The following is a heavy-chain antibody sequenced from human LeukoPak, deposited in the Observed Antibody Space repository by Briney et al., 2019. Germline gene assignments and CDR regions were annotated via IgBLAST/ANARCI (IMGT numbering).Heavy chain of an antibody. D-gene: IGHD3-3*01. Sequence: SETLSLTCTVSGGSISSSSYYWGWIRQPPGKGLEWIGSIYYSGSTYYNPSLKSRVTISVDTSKNQFSLKLSSVTAADTAVYYCARGSLNYDFWPGSGLGYMDVWGKGTTVTVSS. CDR2: IYYSGST. CDR1: GGSISSSSYY. V-gene: IGHV4-39*07. J-gene: IGHJ6*03. CDR3: ARGSLNYDFWPGSGLGYMDV.